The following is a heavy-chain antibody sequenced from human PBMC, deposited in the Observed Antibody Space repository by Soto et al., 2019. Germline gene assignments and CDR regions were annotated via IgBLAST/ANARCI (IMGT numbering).Heavy chain of an antibody. CDR1: GFTFSSYS. V-gene: IGHV3-48*01. J-gene: IGHJ6*03. D-gene: IGHD2-8*01. CDR3: ARGVLGRSPGSHYYSYYMDV. CDR2: ISSSSSTI. Sequence: GGSLRLSCAASGFTFSSYSMNWVRQAPGKGLEWVSYISSSSSTIYYADSVKGRFTISRDNAKNSLYLQMNSLRAEDTAVYYCARGVLGRSPGSHYYSYYMDVWGKGTTVTVSS.